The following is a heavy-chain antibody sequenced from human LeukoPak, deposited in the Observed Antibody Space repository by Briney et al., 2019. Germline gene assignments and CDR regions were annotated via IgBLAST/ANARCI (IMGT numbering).Heavy chain of an antibody. CDR2: TYYRSKWYN. D-gene: IGHD6-13*01. V-gene: IGHV6-1*01. Sequence: SQTLSLTCAISGDSVSSNSAAWNWIRQSPSRGLEWLGRTYYRSKWYNDYAVSVKSRITINPDTSKNQFSLQLNSVTPEDTAVYYCVRDFTDTLAAAGTRDDAFDIWGQGTMVTVSS. J-gene: IGHJ3*02. CDR3: VRDFTDTLAAAGTRDDAFDI. CDR1: GDSVSSNSAA.